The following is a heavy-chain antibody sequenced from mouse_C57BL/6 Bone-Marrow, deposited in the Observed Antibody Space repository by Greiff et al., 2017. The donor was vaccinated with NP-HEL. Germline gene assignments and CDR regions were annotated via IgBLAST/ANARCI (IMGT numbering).Heavy chain of an antibody. D-gene: IGHD1-1*01. V-gene: IGHV5-17*01. CDR2: ISSGSSTI. CDR3: ARPLYGSSYGNYFDY. J-gene: IGHJ2*01. Sequence: EVMLVESGGGLVKPGGSLKLSCAASGFTFSDYGMHWVRQAPEKGLEWVAYISSGSSTIYYADTVKGRLTISRDNAKNTLFLQMTSLRSEDTAMYYCARPLYGSSYGNYFDYWGQGTTLTVSS. CDR1: GFTFSDYG.